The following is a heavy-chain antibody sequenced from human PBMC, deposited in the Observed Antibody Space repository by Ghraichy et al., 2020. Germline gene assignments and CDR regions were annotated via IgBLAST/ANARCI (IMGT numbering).Heavy chain of an antibody. Sequence: GGSLRLSCAASGFTFSSYWMNWVRQAAGKGLVWVSRIHSDGSPRGYADSVKGRFTISRDNAKNTLYLQMNSLGAEDTAVYYCARDRGYSESYQRTDDAFDIWGQGTMVTVSS. D-gene: IGHD1-26*01. J-gene: IGHJ3*02. CDR1: GFTFSSYW. CDR3: ARDRGYSESYQRTDDAFDI. CDR2: IHSDGSPR. V-gene: IGHV3-74*01.